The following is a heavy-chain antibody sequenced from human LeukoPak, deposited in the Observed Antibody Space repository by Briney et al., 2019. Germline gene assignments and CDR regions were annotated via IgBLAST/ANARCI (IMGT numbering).Heavy chain of an antibody. V-gene: IGHV5-51*01. CDR2: IDPGDSNT. D-gene: IGHD3-9*01. CDR3: AGRVFCDAFDI. J-gene: IGHJ3*02. Sequence: GESLKISCKGSGYSFTNYWIGWVRQMPGKGPEWMGIIDPGDSNTIYRPSFQGQVTFSADKSISTAYLQCNSLKAPDTAREYCAGRVFCDAFDIGGQGTMVTVSS. CDR1: GYSFTNYW.